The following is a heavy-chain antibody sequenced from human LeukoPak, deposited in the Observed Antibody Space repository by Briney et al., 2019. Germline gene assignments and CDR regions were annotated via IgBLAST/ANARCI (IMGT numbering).Heavy chain of an antibody. J-gene: IGHJ4*02. CDR2: ISIYSGNT. D-gene: IGHD7-27*01. CDR1: GYTFTSHG. Sequence: ASVKVSCKASGYTFTSHGLSWARQAPGPGLEWMGWISIYSGNTNYAQKFQDRISMTTDTSTSTAYMELRSLKSDDTAVYYCARDPGGTWGFDYWGQGALVTVSS. CDR3: ARDPGGTWGFDY. V-gene: IGHV1-18*01.